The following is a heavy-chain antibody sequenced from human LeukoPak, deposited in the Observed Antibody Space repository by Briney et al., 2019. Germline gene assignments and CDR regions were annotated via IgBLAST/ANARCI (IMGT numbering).Heavy chain of an antibody. D-gene: IGHD1-26*01. CDR1: GIIFSSYS. V-gene: IGHV3-48*01. Sequence: GGSLRLSCAASGIIFSSYSMNWVRQAPGKGLEWASYISSSRSTIYYADSVKGRFTISRDNAKNSLYLQMNSLRAEDTAVYYCARDSQRLGATVWGQGIMVTVSS. CDR2: ISSSRSTI. CDR3: ARDSQRLGATV. J-gene: IGHJ3*01.